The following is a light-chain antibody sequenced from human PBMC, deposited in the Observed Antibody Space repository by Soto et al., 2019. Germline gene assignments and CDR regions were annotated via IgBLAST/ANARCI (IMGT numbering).Light chain of an antibody. Sequence: QSVLTQPPSVSGAPGQRVTISRTGTASSIAARYDVHWYQQIPGKAPKLLIYGNNNRPSGVPDRFSASKSGISASLAITGLQADDEADYYCQSYDNSLNEWVFGGGTKLTVL. J-gene: IGLJ3*02. CDR1: ASSIAARYD. V-gene: IGLV1-40*01. CDR2: GNN. CDR3: QSYDNSLNEWV.